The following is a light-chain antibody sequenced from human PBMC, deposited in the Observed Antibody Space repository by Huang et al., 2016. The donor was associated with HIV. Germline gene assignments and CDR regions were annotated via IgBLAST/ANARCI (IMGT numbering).Light chain of an antibody. J-gene: IGKJ4*01. CDR1: QSISTW. V-gene: IGKV1-5*03. CDR3: QEYSRYSLT. Sequence: DIQMTQSPFTLSASVGDRVTITCRASQSISTWLAWYQQKPGKAPKLLIYKTSTLESGVPLWFSGSGSETEFTLSISSLQPDDFATYYCQEYSRYSLTFGGGTKVEI. CDR2: KTS.